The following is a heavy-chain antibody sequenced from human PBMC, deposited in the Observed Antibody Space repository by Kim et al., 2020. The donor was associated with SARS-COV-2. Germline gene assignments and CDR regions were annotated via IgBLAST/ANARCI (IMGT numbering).Heavy chain of an antibody. CDR2: IIPIFGTA. V-gene: IGHV1-69*13. CDR1: GGTFSSYA. D-gene: IGHD6-13*01. CDR3: ARATGSKNLAAAGTFDY. J-gene: IGHJ4*02. Sequence: SVKVSCKASGGTFSSYAISWVRQAPGQGLEWMGGIIPIFGTANYAQKFQGRVTITADESTSTAYMELSSLRSEDTAVYYCARATGSKNLAAAGTFDYWGQGTLVTVSS.